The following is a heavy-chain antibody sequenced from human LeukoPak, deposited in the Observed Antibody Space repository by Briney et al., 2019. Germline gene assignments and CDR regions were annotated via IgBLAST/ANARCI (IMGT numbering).Heavy chain of an antibody. D-gene: IGHD2/OR15-2a*01. CDR1: GFTFSSYA. J-gene: IGHJ2*01. CDR3: AKCVVNYWYFDL. Sequence: GGSLRLSCTASGFTFSSYAMNWVRQVPGKGLGWVLGITGSGGSTYYADSLKGRFTISRDNSKNTLYLQMNSLRAEDTAVYYCAKCVVNYWYFDLWGRGTLVTVSS. V-gene: IGHV3-23*01. CDR2: ITGSGGST.